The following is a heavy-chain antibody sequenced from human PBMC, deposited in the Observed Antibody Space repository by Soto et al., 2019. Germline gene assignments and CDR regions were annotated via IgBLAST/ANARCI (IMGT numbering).Heavy chain of an antibody. D-gene: IGHD2-8*01. J-gene: IGHJ6*02. V-gene: IGHV1-69*13. CDR3: ARIHNGVRDYYYYGMDV. CDR1: GGTFSSYA. Sequence: GASVKVSCKASGGTFSSYAISWVRQAPGQGLEWMGGIIPIFGTANYAQKFQGRVTITADESTSTAYMELSSLRSEDTAVYYCARIHNGVRDYYYYGMDVWGQGTTVTV. CDR2: IIPIFGTA.